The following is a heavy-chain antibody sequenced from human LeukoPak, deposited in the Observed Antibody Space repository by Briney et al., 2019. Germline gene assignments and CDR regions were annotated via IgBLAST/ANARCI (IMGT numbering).Heavy chain of an antibody. CDR3: AREANWAYYFDY. Sequence: ASVKVSCKASGYTFVSYGITWVRQAPGQGLEWMGWISAYDGNTKYAQKFQGRVTLTTDTSTGTASMELRSLRSDDTAVYYCAREANWAYYFDYWGQGTLVTVSS. CDR1: GYTFVSYG. D-gene: IGHD1-1*01. CDR2: ISAYDGNT. V-gene: IGHV1-18*01. J-gene: IGHJ4*02.